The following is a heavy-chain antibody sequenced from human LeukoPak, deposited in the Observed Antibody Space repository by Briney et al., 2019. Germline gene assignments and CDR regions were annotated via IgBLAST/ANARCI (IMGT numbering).Heavy chain of an antibody. CDR1: GYTFTGYY. D-gene: IGHD1-26*01. J-gene: IGHJ6*02. V-gene: IGHV1-2*02. Sequence: ASVKVSCKASGYTFTGYYMHWVRQAPGQGLERMGWINPNSGGTNYAQKFQGRVTMTRNTSISTAYMELSSLRSEDTAVYYCAVALGKAITYYYYGMDVWGQGTTVTVSS. CDR3: AVALGKAITYYYYGMDV. CDR2: INPNSGGT.